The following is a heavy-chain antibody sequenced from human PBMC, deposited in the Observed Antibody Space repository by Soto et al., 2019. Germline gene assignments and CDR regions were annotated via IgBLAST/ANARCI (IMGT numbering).Heavy chain of an antibody. CDR3: ATWHLQEHAYAI. CDR1: GFTVSGKKY. V-gene: IGHV3-53*01. CDR2: LYDLDGT. D-gene: IGHD1-1*01. Sequence: RGSLRLSCAAFGFTVSGKKYVAWVRQAPGKGLEWVSALYDLDGTYYADSVKGRFTTSSDSSRTTVYLQMNSLRPDDTAVYSCATWHLQEHAYAIWGQGTMVTVSS. J-gene: IGHJ3*02.